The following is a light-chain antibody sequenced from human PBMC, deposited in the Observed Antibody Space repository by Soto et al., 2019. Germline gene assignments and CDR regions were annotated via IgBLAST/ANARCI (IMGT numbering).Light chain of an antibody. CDR2: GAS. V-gene: IGKV3-20*01. CDR3: QQYGSSPPIT. CDR1: QSVRSSY. J-gene: IGKJ3*01. Sequence: EIVLTKSPGTLSLSPGERATLSCRASQSVRSSYLAWYQQKPGQAPRLLIYGASSRATGIPDRFSGSGSGTDLTLTISRLEPEDFAVYYCQQYGSSPPITFGPGTKVDIK.